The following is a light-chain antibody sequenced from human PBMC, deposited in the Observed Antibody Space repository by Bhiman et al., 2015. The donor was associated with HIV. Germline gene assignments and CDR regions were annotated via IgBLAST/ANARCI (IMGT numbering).Light chain of an antibody. CDR2: GKN. CDR3: NSRDSSGNHYV. CDR1: SLRNYY. Sequence: SSELTQDPTVSVALGQTVGITCQGDSLRNYYANWYQQKPGQAPVVVIYGKNNRPSGIPDRFSGSSSGNTASLTITGAQAEDEADYYCNSRDSSGNHYVFGTGTKVTVL. V-gene: IGLV3-19*01. J-gene: IGLJ1*01.